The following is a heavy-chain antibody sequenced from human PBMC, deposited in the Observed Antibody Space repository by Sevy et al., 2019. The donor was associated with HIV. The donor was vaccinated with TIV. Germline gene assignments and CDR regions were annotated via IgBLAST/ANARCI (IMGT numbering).Heavy chain of an antibody. CDR3: TNNRGYRIHDVCREYFGS. J-gene: IGHJ4*02. CDR1: GFTFSNAW. Sequence: GGSLRLSCGASGFTFSNAWMTWVRQAPGKGLEWVGRIKSKSEGGTTDYAASVKGRFTISRDDSKNTLYLQMNSLKSYDTAVYYCTNNRGYRIHDVCREYFGSWGQGTLVTDSS. D-gene: IGHD2-15*01. V-gene: IGHV3-15*01. CDR2: IKSKSEGGTT.